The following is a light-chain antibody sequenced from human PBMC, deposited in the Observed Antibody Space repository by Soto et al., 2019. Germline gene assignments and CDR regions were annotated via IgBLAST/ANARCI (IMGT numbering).Light chain of an antibody. J-gene: IGLJ1*01. V-gene: IGLV2-23*02. CDR1: SSDVGSYNP. CDR3: CSYAGSSTPHYV. Sequence: QPALTQPAPVSVSPGQSSTISCTRTSSDVGSYNPVSWYQQHPGKAPKLMIYKVSKRPSGVSNRFSGSKSGNTASLTISGLQAEDEADYYCCSYAGSSTPHYVFGTGTKVTVL. CDR2: KVS.